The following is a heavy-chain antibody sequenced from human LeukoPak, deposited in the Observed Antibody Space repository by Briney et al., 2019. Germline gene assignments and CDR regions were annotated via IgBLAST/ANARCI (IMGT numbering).Heavy chain of an antibody. V-gene: IGHV3-30-3*01. Sequence: PGGSLRLSCAASGFTFSSYAMHWVRQAPGKGLEWVAVISYDGSNKYYADSVKGRFTISRDNSKNTLYLQMNSLRAEDTAVYYCARDLKTWIQLWLGVFDIWGQGTMVTVSS. J-gene: IGHJ3*02. CDR1: GFTFSSYA. CDR3: ARDLKTWIQLWLGVFDI. D-gene: IGHD5-18*01. CDR2: ISYDGSNK.